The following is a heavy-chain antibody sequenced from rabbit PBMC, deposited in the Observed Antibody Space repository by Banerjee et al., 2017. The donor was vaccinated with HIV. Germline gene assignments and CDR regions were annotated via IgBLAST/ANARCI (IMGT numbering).Heavy chain of an antibody. CDR2: IDAGSSGNT. D-gene: IGHD4-1*01. CDR1: GFSFSNSYW. J-gene: IGHJ4*01. Sequence: QEQLEESGGDLVKPEGSLTLTCTASGFSFSNSYWICWVRRAPGKGLEWIACIDAGSSGNTYYASWAKGRFTISKTSSTTVTLQMTSLTAADTATYFCARDLAGVIGWNFNLWGPGTLVTVS. V-gene: IGHV1S45*01. CDR3: ARDLAGVIGWNFNL.